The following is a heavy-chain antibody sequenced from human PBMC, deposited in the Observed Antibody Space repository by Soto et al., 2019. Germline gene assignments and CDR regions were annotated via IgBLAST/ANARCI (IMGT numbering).Heavy chain of an antibody. Sequence: SQTLSLTCGISGDGVASNSAAWNWIRQSPSRGLEWLGRTYYRSKWYSDYAVSVKGRITIKPDTSKNQFSLQLNSVTPEDTAVYYCARDRVVEMATVDLDYWGQGTLVTVSS. D-gene: IGHD5-12*01. V-gene: IGHV6-1*01. CDR3: ARDRVVEMATVDLDY. CDR1: GDGVASNSAA. CDR2: TYYRSKWYS. J-gene: IGHJ4*02.